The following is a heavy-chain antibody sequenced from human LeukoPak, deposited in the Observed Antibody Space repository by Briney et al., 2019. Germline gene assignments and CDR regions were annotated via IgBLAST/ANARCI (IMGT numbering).Heavy chain of an antibody. CDR2: INTDGTVT. CDR1: GFTFSDYW. Sequence: GGSLRLSCVGSGFTFSDYWMSWVRQAPGKGLESVSRINTDGTVTTYADSVKGRFTVSRDNADNTMFLQMNSVRDEDTAVYYCATKQWLAPPPDSWGQGTPVTVSS. D-gene: IGHD6-19*01. V-gene: IGHV3-74*01. J-gene: IGHJ4*02. CDR3: ATKQWLAPPPDS.